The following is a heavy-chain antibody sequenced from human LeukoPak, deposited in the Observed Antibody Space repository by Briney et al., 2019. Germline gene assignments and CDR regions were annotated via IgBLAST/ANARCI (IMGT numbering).Heavy chain of an antibody. V-gene: IGHV4-59*01. CDR3: AREGYGGKGAHYFDY. CDR2: IYYSGST. J-gene: IGHJ4*02. D-gene: IGHD4-23*01. Sequence: SETLSLTCTVSGGSISSYYWSWIRQPPGNGLEWIGYIYYSGSTNYNPSLKSRVTISVDTSKNQFSLKLSSVTAADTAVYYCAREGYGGKGAHYFDYWGQGTLVTVSS. CDR1: GGSISSYY.